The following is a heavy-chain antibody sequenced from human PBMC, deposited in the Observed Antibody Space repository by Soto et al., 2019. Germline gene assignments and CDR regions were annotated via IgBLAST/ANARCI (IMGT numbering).Heavy chain of an antibody. CDR3: AGWGVGARPRYYFDY. CDR1: GFTFSSYG. Sequence: GGSLRLSCAASGFTFSSYGMHWVRQAPGKGLEWVAVISYDGSNKYYADSVKGRFTISRDNSKNTLYLQMNSLRAEDTAVYYCAGWGVGARPRYYFDYWGQGTLVTVSS. J-gene: IGHJ4*02. D-gene: IGHD1-26*01. CDR2: ISYDGSNK. V-gene: IGHV3-30*03.